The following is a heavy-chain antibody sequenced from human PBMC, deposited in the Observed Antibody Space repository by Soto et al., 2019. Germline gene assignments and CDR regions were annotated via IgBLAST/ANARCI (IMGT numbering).Heavy chain of an antibody. Sequence: SEALSLTCTVSGGSISSSSYYWGWIRQPPGKGLEWIGSIYYSGSTYYNPSLKSRVTISVDTSKNQFSLKLSSVTAADTAVYYCAREGSSGYYTFDHWGQGTLVTVSS. CDR1: GGSISSSSYY. V-gene: IGHV4-39*07. CDR3: AREGSSGYYTFDH. D-gene: IGHD3-22*01. CDR2: IYYSGST. J-gene: IGHJ4*02.